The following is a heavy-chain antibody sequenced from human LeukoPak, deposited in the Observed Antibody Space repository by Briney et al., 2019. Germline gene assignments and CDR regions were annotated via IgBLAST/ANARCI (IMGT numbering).Heavy chain of an antibody. CDR3: ARHGQPYVDIVATIEGIASMYFDY. V-gene: IGHV4-34*01. J-gene: IGHJ4*02. D-gene: IGHD5-12*01. CDR2: INHTGST. Sequence: SETLSLTCAIYGGSFSTYYWSWIRQPPGKGLEWIGDINHTGSTTYNPSLKSRVTMSVDTSKNQFSLKLNSVTAADTAVYYCARHGQPYVDIVATIEGIASMYFDYWGQGTLVTVSS. CDR1: GGSFSTYY.